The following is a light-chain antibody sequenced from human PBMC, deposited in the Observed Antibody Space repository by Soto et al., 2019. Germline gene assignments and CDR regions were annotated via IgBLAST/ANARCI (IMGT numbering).Light chain of an antibody. CDR2: DVR. CDR1: SSDVGGYNY. J-gene: IGLJ1*01. V-gene: IGLV2-14*01. CDR3: SSYTTISTYV. Sequence: QSVRTQPASLSGSPGQSITISCTGTSSDVGGYNYVSWYQQHPGKAPKLMIYDVRNRPSGVSNRFSGSKSVNTASLTISGLQAEDEADYYCSSYTTISTYVFGTGTKVTVL.